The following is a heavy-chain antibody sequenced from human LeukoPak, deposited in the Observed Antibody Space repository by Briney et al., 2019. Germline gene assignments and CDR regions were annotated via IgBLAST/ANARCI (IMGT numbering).Heavy chain of an antibody. J-gene: IGHJ4*02. V-gene: IGHV3-15*01. Sequence: GGSLRLSCAASGFTFSNAWMSWVRQPPGKGLEWVGRIKSKTDGGTTDYAAHVKGRFTISRDDSKNTLYLQMNSLKTEDTAVYYCTTDAARGYSGYDHYWGQGTLVTVSS. D-gene: IGHD5-12*01. CDR3: TTDAARGYSGYDHY. CDR2: IKSKTDGGTT. CDR1: GFTFSNAW.